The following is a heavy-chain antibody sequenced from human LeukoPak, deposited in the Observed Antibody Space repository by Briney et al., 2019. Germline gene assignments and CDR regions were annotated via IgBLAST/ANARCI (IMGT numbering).Heavy chain of an antibody. D-gene: IGHD1-26*01. V-gene: IGHV3-30*04. Sequence: GGSLRLSCTASGFTFSSYAMHWVRQAPGKGLEWVAVISYDGSNKYYADSVKGRFTISRDNSKNTLYLQMNSLRAEDTAVYYCARARPSGSYRYFDYWGQGTLVTVSS. CDR2: ISYDGSNK. J-gene: IGHJ4*02. CDR3: ARARPSGSYRYFDY. CDR1: GFTFSSYA.